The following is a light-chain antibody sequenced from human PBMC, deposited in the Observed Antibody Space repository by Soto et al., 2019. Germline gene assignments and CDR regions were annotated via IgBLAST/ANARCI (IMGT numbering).Light chain of an antibody. CDR3: GPWDSSLSAGVV. J-gene: IGLJ2*01. V-gene: IGLV1-51*01. CDR2: DNN. CDR1: SSNIGNNY. Sequence: QSVLTQPPSVSAAPGQKVTISCSGSSSNIGNNYVSWYQQLPGTAPKLLIYDNNKRPSGILDRFSGSKSGTSATLGITGLQTGDEADYYCGPWDSSLSAGVVFGGGTKLTVL.